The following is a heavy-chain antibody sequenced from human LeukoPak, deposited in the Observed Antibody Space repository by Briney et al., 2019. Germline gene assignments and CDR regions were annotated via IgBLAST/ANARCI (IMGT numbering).Heavy chain of an antibody. CDR3: ARDMSLGSSGWFGY. Sequence: PSETLSLTGTVSGGSISSYYWSWIRQPPGKGLEWIGYIYYSGSTNYNPSLKSRVTISVDTSKNQFSLKLSSVTAADTAVYYCARDMSLGSSGWFGYWGQGALVTVSS. J-gene: IGHJ4*02. V-gene: IGHV4-59*01. CDR1: GGSISSYY. D-gene: IGHD6-19*01. CDR2: IYYSGST.